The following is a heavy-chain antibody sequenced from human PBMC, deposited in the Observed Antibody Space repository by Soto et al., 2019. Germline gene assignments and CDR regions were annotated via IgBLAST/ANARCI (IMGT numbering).Heavy chain of an antibody. D-gene: IGHD6-13*01. V-gene: IGHV3-21*04. CDR1: RFTFSDYW. CDR3: ARHSSSWSKFKY. CDR2: ISSSSSYI. J-gene: IGHJ4*02. Sequence: WGSLRISCVASRFTFSDYWIHWVLQSPLKGLEWVSSISSSSSYIYYAGSVKGRFTISRDNAKNSLYLQMNSLRAEDTAVYYCARHSSSWSKFKYWGQGTLVTVSS.